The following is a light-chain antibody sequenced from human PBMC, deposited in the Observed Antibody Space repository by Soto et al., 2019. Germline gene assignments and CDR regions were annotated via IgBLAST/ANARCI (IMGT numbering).Light chain of an antibody. CDR1: QSISSW. CDR2: KAS. CDR3: QQYKSYSST. J-gene: IGKJ3*01. V-gene: IGKV1-5*03. Sequence: DIQMTQSPSTLSASVGDRVTITCRASQSISSWLAWYQQKPGKAPKLLMYKASSLESGVPSRLSGSGSGTEFTLNISRLEPDDSATYFCQQYKSYSSTFGPGTKVDIK.